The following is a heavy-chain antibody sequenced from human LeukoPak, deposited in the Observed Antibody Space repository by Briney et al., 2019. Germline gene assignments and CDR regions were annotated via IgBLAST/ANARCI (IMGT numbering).Heavy chain of an antibody. CDR2: IKQNGGEI. J-gene: IGHJ4*02. D-gene: IGHD1-26*01. CDR1: GFTFSSYA. CDR3: ARDKIVGPTNFDY. V-gene: IGHV3-7*03. Sequence: GGSLRLSCAASGFTFSSYAMHWVRQVPGKGLEWVANIKQNGGEIYYVDSVKGRFTISRDNAKNSLYLQMNSLRAEDTAIYYCARDKIVGPTNFDYWGQGTLVTVSS.